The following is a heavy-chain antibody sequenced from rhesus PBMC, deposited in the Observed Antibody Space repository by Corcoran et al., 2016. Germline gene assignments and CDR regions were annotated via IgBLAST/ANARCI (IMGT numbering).Heavy chain of an antibody. CDR3: ARESWTTVATL. V-gene: IGHV4-80*01. D-gene: IGHD4-29*01. Sequence: QVQLQESGPGLVKPSETLSLTCTVSGASISSNWWSWIRQPPGTGLEWIGEINGNSGSTNYNPSLKSRVTISKDASKNQFSLKLSSVTAADTAVYYCARESWTTVATLWGQGVLVTVSS. J-gene: IGHJ4*01. CDR1: GASISSNW. CDR2: INGNSGST.